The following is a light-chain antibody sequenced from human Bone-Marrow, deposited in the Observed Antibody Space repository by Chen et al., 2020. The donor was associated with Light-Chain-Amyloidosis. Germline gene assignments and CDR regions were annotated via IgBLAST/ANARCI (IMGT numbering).Light chain of an antibody. CDR3: QSYERANWV. CDR2: EDD. CDR1: SGSIDTNC. J-gene: IGLJ3*02. V-gene: IGLV6-57*02. Sequence: NFILTQPHSVSESPGKTVTIPCSASSGSIDTNCVQWYQQRPGSVPTIVLFEDDHRPSGVPDRSSGSIDSSANPASLTISDLMAEDEADHCCQSYERANWVFGGGTKLTVL.